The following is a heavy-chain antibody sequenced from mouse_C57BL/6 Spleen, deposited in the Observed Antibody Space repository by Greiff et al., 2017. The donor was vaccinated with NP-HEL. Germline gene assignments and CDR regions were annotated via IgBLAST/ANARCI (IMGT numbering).Heavy chain of an antibody. V-gene: IGHV1-64*01. Sequence: VQLQESGAELVKPGASVKLSCKASGYTFTSYWMHWVKQRPGQGLEWIGMIHPNSGSTNYNEKFKSKATLTVDKSSSTAYMQLSSLTSEDSAVYYCARDDSYFDYWGQGTTLTVSS. D-gene: IGHD2-12*01. CDR3: ARDDSYFDY. CDR2: IHPNSGST. CDR1: GYTFTSYW. J-gene: IGHJ2*01.